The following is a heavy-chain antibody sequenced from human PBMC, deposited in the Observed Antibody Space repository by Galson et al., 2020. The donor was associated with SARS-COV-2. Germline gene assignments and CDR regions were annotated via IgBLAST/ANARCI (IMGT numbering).Heavy chain of an antibody. CDR3: ARDRRRWLEVGSQGAFDV. CDR1: GGSISSHY. V-gene: IGHV4-59*11. D-gene: IGHD3-22*01. J-gene: IGHJ3*01. Sequence: SETLSLTCTVSGGSISSHYWSWIRQPPGKGLEWIGYIYYSGSTNYNPSLMSRVTISVDTSKNQFSLKLSSVTAADTAVYYCARDRRRWLEVGSQGAFDVWGEGTMVTVSS. CDR2: IYYSGST.